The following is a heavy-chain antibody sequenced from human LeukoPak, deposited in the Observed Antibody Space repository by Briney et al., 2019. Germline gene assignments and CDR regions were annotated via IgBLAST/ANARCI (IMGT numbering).Heavy chain of an antibody. Sequence: GESLKISCKGLGYSFSTYWNAWVRQRPGKSLEWMGIIYPGGSETRYDPSFQGQVTISADTSTSTAYLQWSSLRASDTAMYYCARASRDGYNQNFDHWGQGTQVTVSS. CDR1: GYSFSTYW. J-gene: IGHJ4*02. CDR2: IYPGGSET. V-gene: IGHV5-51*01. D-gene: IGHD5-24*01. CDR3: ARASRDGYNQNFDH.